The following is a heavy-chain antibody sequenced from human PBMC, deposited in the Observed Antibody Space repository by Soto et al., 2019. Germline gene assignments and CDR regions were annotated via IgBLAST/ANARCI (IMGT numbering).Heavy chain of an antibody. D-gene: IGHD2-2*01. J-gene: IGHJ5*02. V-gene: IGHV4-59*01. Sequence: SETLSLTCTVSGGSISSYYWSWIRQPPGKGLEWIGYIYYSGSTNYNPSLKSRVTISVDTSKNQFSLKLSSVTAADTAVYYCAREGAAAPYNWFDPWGQGTLVTV. CDR2: IYYSGST. CDR3: AREGAAAPYNWFDP. CDR1: GGSISSYY.